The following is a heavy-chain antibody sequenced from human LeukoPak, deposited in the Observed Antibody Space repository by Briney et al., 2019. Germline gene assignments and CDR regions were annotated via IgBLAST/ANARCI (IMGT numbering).Heavy chain of an antibody. CDR3: ASRIDDILTGYRIFDY. CDR2: IYYSGST. D-gene: IGHD3-9*01. V-gene: IGHV4-4*02. J-gene: IGHJ4*02. CDR1: GDSISGSNW. Sequence: SETLSLTRGVSGDSISGSNWWSWVRQPPGKGLEWIGSIYYSGSTYYNPSLKSRVTISVDTSKNQFSLKLSSVTAADTAVYYCASRIDDILTGYRIFDYWGQGTLVTVSS.